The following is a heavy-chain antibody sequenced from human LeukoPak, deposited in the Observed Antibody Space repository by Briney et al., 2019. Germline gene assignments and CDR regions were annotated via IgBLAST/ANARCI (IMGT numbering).Heavy chain of an antibody. Sequence: SETLSLTCTVSGGSISSYYWSWIRQPPGKGLEWIGRIYTSGSTNYNPSLKSRVTISVDTSKNQFSLKLSSVTAADTAVYYCAIRDGYNYGGAFDIWGQGTMVTVSS. CDR2: IYTSGST. CDR1: GGSISSYY. CDR3: AIRDGYNYGGAFDI. D-gene: IGHD5-24*01. J-gene: IGHJ3*02. V-gene: IGHV4-4*08.